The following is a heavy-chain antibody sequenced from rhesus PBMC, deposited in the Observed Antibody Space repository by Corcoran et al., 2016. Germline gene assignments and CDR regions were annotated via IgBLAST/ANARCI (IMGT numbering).Heavy chain of an antibody. Sequence: QVQLQESGPGVVKPSETLSLTCAVSGGSISSGYDWIWIRQPPGKGLEWIGYIYGSSGSTNYNPSLKNRVTISKDASKHQFSLKLSSVTAADTAVYYCARDRVFDYWGQGVLVTVSS. J-gene: IGHJ4*01. CDR1: GGSISSGYD. CDR3: ARDRVFDY. V-gene: IGHV4-76*01. CDR2: IYGSSGST.